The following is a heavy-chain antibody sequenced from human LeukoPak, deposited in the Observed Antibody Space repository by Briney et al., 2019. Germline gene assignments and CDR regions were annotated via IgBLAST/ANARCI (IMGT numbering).Heavy chain of an antibody. Sequence: SESLSLTCTVSGVSISSNYWSWIRQTPGKGLEWIGRIYTGGNTNYNPSRKSRVTISMDTSKNQLSLRLTSVTAADTALYYCAGDPSCWFFDLWGRGTLVTVSS. CDR1: GVSISSNY. CDR2: IYTGGNT. CDR3: AGDPSCWFFDL. J-gene: IGHJ2*01. V-gene: IGHV4-4*07.